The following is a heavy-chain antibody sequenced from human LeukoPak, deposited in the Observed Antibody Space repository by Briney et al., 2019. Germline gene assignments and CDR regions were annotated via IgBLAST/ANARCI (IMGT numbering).Heavy chain of an antibody. CDR1: GGSFSGYY. CDR2: IYYSGST. Sequence: SETPSLTCAVYGGSFSGYYWSWIRQPPGKGLEWIGYIYYSGSTNYNPSLKSRVTISVDTSKNQFSLKLSSVTAADTAVYYCARDTYYYDSSGYGAIYYYGMDVWGQGTTVTVSS. D-gene: IGHD3-22*01. V-gene: IGHV4-59*08. CDR3: ARDTYYYDSSGYGAIYYYGMDV. J-gene: IGHJ6*02.